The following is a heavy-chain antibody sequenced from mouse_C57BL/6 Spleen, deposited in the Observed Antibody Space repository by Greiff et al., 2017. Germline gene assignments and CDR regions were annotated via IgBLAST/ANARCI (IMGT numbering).Heavy chain of an antibody. CDR2: IDPANGNT. D-gene: IGHD1-1*01. CDR3: ASYYYGSSQAWFAY. Sequence: VQLQQSVAELVRPGASVKLSCTASGFNIKNTYMHWVKQRPEQGLEWIGRIDPANGNTKYAPKFQGKATITADTSSNTAYLHLSSLTSEDTSIYYCASYYYGSSQAWFAYWGQGTLVTVSA. CDR1: GFNIKNTY. J-gene: IGHJ3*01. V-gene: IGHV14-3*01.